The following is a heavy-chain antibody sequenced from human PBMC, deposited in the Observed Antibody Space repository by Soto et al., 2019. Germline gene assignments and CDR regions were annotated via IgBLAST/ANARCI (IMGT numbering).Heavy chain of an antibody. Sequence: GGSLRLSCAASGFTFSSYTLNWVRQAPGKGLEWVSSITSNSGSIYYTDSVKGRFTIPRDNAKNSLYLQMNSLRAGDTAAYYCARLLSCSSTSCYTGDYWGRGTLVTV. J-gene: IGHJ4*02. CDR2: ITSNSGSI. CDR3: ARLLSCSSTSCYTGDY. D-gene: IGHD2-2*02. V-gene: IGHV3-21*01. CDR1: GFTFSSYT.